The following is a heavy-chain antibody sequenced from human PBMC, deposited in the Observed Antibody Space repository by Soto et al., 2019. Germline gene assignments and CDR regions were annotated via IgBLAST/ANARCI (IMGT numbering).Heavy chain of an antibody. V-gene: IGHV3-30-3*01. CDR2: ISYDGSNK. D-gene: IGHD2-2*01. CDR1: GFTFSSYA. CDR3: ARGFSLVPAAFDY. J-gene: IGHJ4*02. Sequence: PGGSLRLSCAASGFTFSSYAMHWVRQAPGKGLEWVAVISYDGSNKYYAASVKGRFTISRDNSKNTLYLQMTRLRAEDTAVYYCARGFSLVPAAFDYWGQGTLVTVS.